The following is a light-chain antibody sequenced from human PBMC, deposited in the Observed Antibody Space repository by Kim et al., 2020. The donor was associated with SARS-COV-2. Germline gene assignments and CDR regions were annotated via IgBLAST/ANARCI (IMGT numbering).Light chain of an antibody. V-gene: IGLV1-44*01. J-gene: IGLJ1*01. CDR1: SSNIGSTT. CDR3: GAWDASLNGFYV. CDR2: SNS. Sequence: QRVTISCSGSSSNIGSTTVNWYHQLPGTAPKLLMYSNSQRPSGVPDRFSGSKSGTSASLAISGLQSEDEADYYCGAWDASLNGFYVFGTGTKVTVL.